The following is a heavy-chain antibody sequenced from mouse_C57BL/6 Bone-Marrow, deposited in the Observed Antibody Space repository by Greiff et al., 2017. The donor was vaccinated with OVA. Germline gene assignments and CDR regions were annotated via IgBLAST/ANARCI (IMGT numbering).Heavy chain of an antibody. CDR1: GYSITSGYY. Sequence: EVQLQQSGPGLVKPSQSLSLTCSVTGYSITSGYYWNWIRQFPGNKLEWMGYISYDGSNNYNPSLKNRISITRDTSKNQFFLKLNSVTTEDTATYYCARDWGYYFDYWGQGTTLTVSS. CDR2: ISYDGSN. V-gene: IGHV3-6*01. J-gene: IGHJ2*01. CDR3: ARDWGYYFDY.